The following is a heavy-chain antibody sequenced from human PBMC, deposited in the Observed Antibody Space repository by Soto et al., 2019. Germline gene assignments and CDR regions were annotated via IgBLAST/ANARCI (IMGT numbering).Heavy chain of an antibody. D-gene: IGHD3-9*01. J-gene: IGHJ4*02. CDR2: INHSGST. CDR1: GGSFSGYY. V-gene: IGHV4-34*01. CDR3: ASAPGPIRYFDWLRVWYFDY. Sequence: PSETLSLTCAVYGGSFSGYYWSWIRQPPGKGLEWIGEINHSGSTNYNPSLKSRVTISVDTSKNQFSLKLSSVTAADTAVYYCASAPGPIRYFDWLRVWYFDYWGQGTLVTVSS.